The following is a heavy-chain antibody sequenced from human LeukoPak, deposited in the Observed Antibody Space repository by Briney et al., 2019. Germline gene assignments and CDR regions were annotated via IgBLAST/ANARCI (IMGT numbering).Heavy chain of an antibody. CDR2: INPSGGST. CDR1: GYTFTSYY. J-gene: IGHJ4*02. Sequence: ASVKVTCKASGYTFTSYYMHWVRQAPGQGLEWMGIINPSGGSTSYAQKFQGRVTMTRDMSTSTVYMELSSLRSEDTAVYYCARGYYDSSGYYRLLGPDYWGQGTLVTVSS. D-gene: IGHD3-22*01. CDR3: ARGYYDSSGYYRLLGPDY. V-gene: IGHV1-46*01.